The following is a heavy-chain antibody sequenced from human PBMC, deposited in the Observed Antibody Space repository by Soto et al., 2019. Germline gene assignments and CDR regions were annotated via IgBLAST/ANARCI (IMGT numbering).Heavy chain of an antibody. V-gene: IGHV1-69*01. CDR3: ARDAITMVRGVTGWFDP. CDR2: IIPIFGTA. CDR1: GGTFSSYA. Sequence: QMQLVQSGAEVKKPGSSVKVSCKASGGTFSSYAISWVRQAPGQGLEWMGGIIPIFGTANYAQKFQGRVTITADESTSTAYMELSSLRSEDTAVYYCARDAITMVRGVTGWFDPWGQGTLVTVSS. D-gene: IGHD3-10*01. J-gene: IGHJ5*02.